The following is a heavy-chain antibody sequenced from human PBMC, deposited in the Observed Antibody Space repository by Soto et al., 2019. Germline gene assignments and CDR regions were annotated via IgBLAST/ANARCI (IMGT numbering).Heavy chain of an antibody. CDR2: ISSSSSYI. CDR3: ARDLSRGVVLLRFGEYTGY. J-gene: IGHJ4*02. CDR1: GFTFSSYS. V-gene: IGHV3-21*01. D-gene: IGHD3-10*01. Sequence: PGGSLRLSCAASGFTFSSYSMNWVRQAPGKGLEWVSSISSSSSYIYYADSVKGRFTISRDNAKNSLYLQMNSLRAEDTAVYYCARDLSRGVVLLRFGEYTGYWGQGTLVTVSS.